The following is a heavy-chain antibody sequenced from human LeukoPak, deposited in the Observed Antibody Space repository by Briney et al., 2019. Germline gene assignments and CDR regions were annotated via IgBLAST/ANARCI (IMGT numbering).Heavy chain of an antibody. CDR1: GFTFSSYW. CDR3: ARGGGSRDGYNYVDV. CDR2: ISSSGSYI. Sequence: PGGSLRLSCAASGFTFSSYWMSWVRQAPGKGLEWVSSISSSGSYIYYADSVKGRFTIPRDNAKNSLYLQMNSLRAEDTAVYYCARGGGSRDGYNYVDVWGKGTTVTVSS. D-gene: IGHD5-24*01. V-gene: IGHV3-21*01. J-gene: IGHJ6*03.